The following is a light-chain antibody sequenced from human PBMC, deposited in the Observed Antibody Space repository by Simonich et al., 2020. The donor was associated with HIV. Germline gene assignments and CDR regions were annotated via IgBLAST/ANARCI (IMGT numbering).Light chain of an antibody. J-gene: IGKJ1*01. CDR1: QSISNW. V-gene: IGKV1-5*03. Sequence: DIQMTQSPSTLSASVGDRVTITCRASQSISNWLAWYQQKPGKAPKVLNYTASSLESGVPSRFSGSGSGTEFTLTISSLQPDDFATYFCQQYSNYSRTFGQGTKVDIK. CDR3: QQYSNYSRT. CDR2: TAS.